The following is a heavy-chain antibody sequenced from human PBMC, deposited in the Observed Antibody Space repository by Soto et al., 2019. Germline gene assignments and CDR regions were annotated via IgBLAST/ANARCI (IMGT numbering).Heavy chain of an antibody. CDR1: VGSCYTDYG. V-gene: IGHV4-4*02. D-gene: IGHD1-26*01. Sequence: SEALSGACAVSVGSCYTDYGWSCVRQAPGKGLEWIGEVHHSCTTNYIQSLTSRLTMSVDKSGNQVSLELTSVAAADTAVYYCARGVDYRWVYWGQGILVTVSS. CDR3: ARGVDYRWVY. CDR2: VHHSCTT. J-gene: IGHJ4*02.